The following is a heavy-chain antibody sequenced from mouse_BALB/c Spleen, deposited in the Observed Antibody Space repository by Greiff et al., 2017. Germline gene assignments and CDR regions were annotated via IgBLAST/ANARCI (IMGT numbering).Heavy chain of an antibody. CDR1: GFDFSRYW. D-gene: IGHD3-1*01. J-gene: IGHJ4*01. CDR2: INPDSSTI. CDR3: ARPGATHAMDY. V-gene: IGHV4-1*02. Sequence: EVKLQESGGGLVQPGGSLKLSCAASGFDFSRYWMSWVRQAPGKGLEWIGEINPDSSTINYTPSLKDKFIISRDNAKNTLYLQMSKVRSEDTALYYCARPGATHAMDYWGQGTSVTVSS.